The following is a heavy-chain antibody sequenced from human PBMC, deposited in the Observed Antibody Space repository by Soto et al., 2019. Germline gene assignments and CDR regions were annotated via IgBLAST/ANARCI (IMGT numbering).Heavy chain of an antibody. J-gene: IGHJ6*02. V-gene: IGHV1-69*01. CDR1: GFTFSSYA. Sequence: VQLVESGGGLVQPGGSLRLSCAASGFTFSSYAISWVRQAPGQGLEWMGGIIPIFGTANYAQKFQGRVTITADESTSTAYMELSSLRSEDTAVYYCASAPLGYCSSTSCYGMDVWGQGTTVTVSS. D-gene: IGHD2-2*01. CDR2: IIPIFGTA. CDR3: ASAPLGYCSSTSCYGMDV.